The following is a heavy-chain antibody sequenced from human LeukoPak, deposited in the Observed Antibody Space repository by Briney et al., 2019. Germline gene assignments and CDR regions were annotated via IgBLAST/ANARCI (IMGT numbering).Heavy chain of an antibody. V-gene: IGHV4-59*08. CDR3: ARALAAAGPRYFDY. Sequence: SETLSLTCTVSGGSISSYYWSWIRQPPGEGLEWIGYIDYSGSTNYNPSLKSRVTMSVDTSKNQFSLKLSSVTAADTAVYYCARALAAAGPRYFDYWGQGTLVTVSS. D-gene: IGHD6-13*01. J-gene: IGHJ4*02. CDR1: GGSISSYY. CDR2: IDYSGST.